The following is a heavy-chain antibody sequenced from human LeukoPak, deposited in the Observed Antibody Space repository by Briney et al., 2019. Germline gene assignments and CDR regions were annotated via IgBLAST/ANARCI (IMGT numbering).Heavy chain of an antibody. J-gene: IGHJ4*02. V-gene: IGHV4-4*07. CDR2: IYTSGST. Sequence: SETLSLTCTVSDGSISSYYWSWIRQPAGKGLEWIGRIYTSGSTNYNPSLKSRVTMSVDTSKNQFSLKLSSVTAADTAVYYCARDTYYYGSGSYYFDYWGQGTLVTASS. CDR1: DGSISSYY. D-gene: IGHD3-10*01. CDR3: ARDTYYYGSGSYYFDY.